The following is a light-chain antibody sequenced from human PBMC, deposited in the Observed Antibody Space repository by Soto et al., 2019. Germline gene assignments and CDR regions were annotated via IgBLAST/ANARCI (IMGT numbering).Light chain of an antibody. J-gene: IGKJ5*01. Sequence: EIVLTQSPATLSVSPGERATLSCRASQSISSLLAWYQQRPGQAPRLLIYDASTRATGIPARFSGSGSGTDFTLTISSLQSEDFAVYYCQQYYDWAITFGEGTRLDIK. CDR1: QSISSL. V-gene: IGKV3-15*01. CDR3: QQYYDWAIT. CDR2: DAS.